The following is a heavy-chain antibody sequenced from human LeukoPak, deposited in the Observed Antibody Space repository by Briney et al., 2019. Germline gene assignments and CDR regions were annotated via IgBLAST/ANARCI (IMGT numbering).Heavy chain of an antibody. Sequence: ASVKVSCKASGYTFTRYDINWVRQATGQGIERMGWMKPKRGKTGYAQKFQGRGTITRNTSISTAYMELSSLRSEDTAVYYCARGRSQVKGDYYYYYMDVWGKGTTVTVSS. J-gene: IGHJ6*03. D-gene: IGHD3-22*01. CDR2: MKPKRGKT. V-gene: IGHV1-8*01. CDR3: ARGRSQVKGDYYYYYMDV. CDR1: GYTFTRYD.